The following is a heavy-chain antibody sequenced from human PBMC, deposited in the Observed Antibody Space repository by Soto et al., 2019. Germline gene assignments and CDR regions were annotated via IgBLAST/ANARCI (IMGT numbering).Heavy chain of an antibody. J-gene: IGHJ3*01. CDR2: ISVYNGNT. Sequence: QVQLVQSGAEVKKPGASVKVSCKASGYTFTSYGMSWVRQAPGQGLEWMGWISVYNGNTKYAQKIQGKVTMTTDTPTSTAYTDQTSLRSDDTAVYYCARDLSDIVLVVAAYKDSFDLWGQGTMVTVSS. V-gene: IGHV1-18*01. D-gene: IGHD2-15*01. CDR3: ARDLSDIVLVVAAYKDSFDL. CDR1: GYTFTSYG.